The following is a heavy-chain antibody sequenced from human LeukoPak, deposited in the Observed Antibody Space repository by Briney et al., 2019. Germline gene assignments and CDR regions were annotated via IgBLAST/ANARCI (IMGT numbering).Heavy chain of an antibody. D-gene: IGHD4-11*01. CDR2: MYYSGSA. CDR1: GDSISSYY. CDR3: ARSLKSNSHDAFDI. Sequence: SETLSLTCTVSGDSISSYYWSWIRQPPGKGLEWIGQMYYSGSAKYNPSLKSRATTSVDTSKNQFSLKLSSVTAADTAVYYCARSLKSNSHDAFDIWGQGTMVTVSS. J-gene: IGHJ3*02. V-gene: IGHV4-59*01.